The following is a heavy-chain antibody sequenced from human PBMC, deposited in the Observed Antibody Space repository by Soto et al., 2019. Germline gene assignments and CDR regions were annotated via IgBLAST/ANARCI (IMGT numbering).Heavy chain of an antibody. CDR2: IIPIFGTA. Sequence: ASVKVSCKASGGTFSSYAISWVRQAPGQGLEWMGGIIPIFGTANYAQKFQGRATITADESTSTAYMELSSLRSEDTAVYYCASSHPVVVAANPHYYYYGMDVWGQGTTVTVSS. V-gene: IGHV1-69*13. J-gene: IGHJ6*02. CDR1: GGTFSSYA. CDR3: ASSHPVVVAANPHYYYYGMDV. D-gene: IGHD2-15*01.